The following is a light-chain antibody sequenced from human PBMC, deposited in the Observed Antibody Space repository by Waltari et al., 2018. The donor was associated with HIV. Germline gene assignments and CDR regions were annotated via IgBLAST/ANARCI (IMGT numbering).Light chain of an antibody. V-gene: IGLV1-51*01. Sequence: QSVLTQPPSVSVAPGPKVTLPCSGASPNRGNNYVAWYQQGPGTAPKLLIYDNNKRPSGIPDRISGSKSGTSATLDIAGLQTGDEADYYCGTWDSALSGHYVFGTGTKVTVL. J-gene: IGLJ1*01. CDR1: SPNRGNNY. CDR2: DNN. CDR3: GTWDSALSGHYV.